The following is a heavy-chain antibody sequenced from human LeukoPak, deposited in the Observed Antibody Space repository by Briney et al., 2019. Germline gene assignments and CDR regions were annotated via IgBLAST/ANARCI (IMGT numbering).Heavy chain of an antibody. D-gene: IGHD3-9*01. J-gene: IGHJ4*02. CDR2: IYYSGST. CDR1: GGSISSYY. Sequence: PSETLSLTCTVSGGSISSYYWGWIRQPPGKGLEWIGSIYYSGSTYYNPSLKSRVTISVDTSKNQFSLKLSSVTAADTAVYYCARPLRYFDWLFYYWGQGTLVTVSS. CDR3: ARPLRYFDWLFYY. V-gene: IGHV4-39*01.